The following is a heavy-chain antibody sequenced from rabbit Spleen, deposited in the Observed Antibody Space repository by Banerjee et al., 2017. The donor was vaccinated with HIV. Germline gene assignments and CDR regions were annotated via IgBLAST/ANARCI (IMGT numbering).Heavy chain of an antibody. CDR2: IFAGGTDTT. CDR3: ARGDGYAYGGYDL. Sequence: QSLEESGGDLVKPEGSLTLTCAASGIDFSGTVYVCWVRQAPGRGLEWIACIFAGGTDTTYHASWAKGRFTISKTSSTTVTLQMTSLTVADTATYFCARGDGYAYGGYDLWGPGTLVTVS. J-gene: IGHJ4*01. D-gene: IGHD6-1*01. V-gene: IGHV1S40*01. CDR1: GIDFSGTVY.